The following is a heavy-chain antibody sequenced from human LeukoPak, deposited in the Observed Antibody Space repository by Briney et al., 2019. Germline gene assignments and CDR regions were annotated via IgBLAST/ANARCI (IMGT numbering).Heavy chain of an antibody. CDR3: AKLPYYYGSGSPHGMDV. CDR2: IYSGGST. D-gene: IGHD3-10*01. V-gene: IGHV3-53*01. CDR1: GFTVSSNY. Sequence: PGGSLRLSCAASGFTVSSNYMSWVRQAPGKGLEWVSVIYSGGSTYYADSVKGRFTISRDNSKNTLYLQMNSLRAEDTAVYYCAKLPYYYGSGSPHGMDVWGQGTTVTVSS. J-gene: IGHJ6*02.